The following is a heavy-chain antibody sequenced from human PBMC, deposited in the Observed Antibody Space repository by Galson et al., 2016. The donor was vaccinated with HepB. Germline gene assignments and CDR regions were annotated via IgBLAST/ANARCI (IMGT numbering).Heavy chain of an antibody. CDR2: IHHSGST. CDR1: GGSFNDYH. CDR3: ARFRRERLGWRLDP. D-gene: IGHD6-25*01. J-gene: IGHJ5*02. Sequence: SETLSLTCGVSGGSFNDYHWTWIRQPPGKGLEWIGEIHHSGSTNYNASLRSRVTLSVDLSKNQFSLNLTSLTAADTAVYYCARFRRERLGWRLDPWGQGTLVIVSS. V-gene: IGHV4-34*01.